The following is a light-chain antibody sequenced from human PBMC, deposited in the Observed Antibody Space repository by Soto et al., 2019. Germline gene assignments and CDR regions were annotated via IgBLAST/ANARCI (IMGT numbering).Light chain of an antibody. CDR2: QEP. Sequence: DIQMTQSPSTLYASVGDRVTITCRASQSISSWLAWYQQKPGKAPKLLIYQEPSVESGVPSRFGGSGSGTEFTLTISSRQPDEFKTYYCQQYNGYCTFGQGTKVEIK. CDR3: QQYNGYCT. J-gene: IGKJ1*01. CDR1: QSISSW. V-gene: IGKV1-5*03.